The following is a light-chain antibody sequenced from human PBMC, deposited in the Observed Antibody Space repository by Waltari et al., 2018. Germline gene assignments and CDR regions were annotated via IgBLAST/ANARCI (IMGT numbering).Light chain of an antibody. CDR2: KAS. J-gene: IGKJ5*01. V-gene: IGKV1-5*03. CDR3: QHYNTYSRSIT. Sequence: DIQMTQSPSTLSASVGDRVTIPCRASQSISSWLAWYQHKPGKAPKLLIYKASTLESGVPSRFSGSGSGTEFTLTISSLQPDDFATYYCQHYNTYSRSITFGQGTRPEIQ. CDR1: QSISSW.